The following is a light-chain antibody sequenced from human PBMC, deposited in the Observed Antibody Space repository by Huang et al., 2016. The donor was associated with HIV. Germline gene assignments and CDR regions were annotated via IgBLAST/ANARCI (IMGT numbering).Light chain of an antibody. Sequence: DIQMTQSPSSLSASIGDRVTMTCRASHNINSNLNWYKQKPGKAPKLLIFIATYLASGVPSRFSGSGSGTHFTLTINGLQPEDLATYFCQQSQNTPWTFGQGSRLEIK. J-gene: IGKJ1*01. CDR3: QQSQNTPWT. CDR1: HNINSN. V-gene: IGKV1-39*01. CDR2: IAT.